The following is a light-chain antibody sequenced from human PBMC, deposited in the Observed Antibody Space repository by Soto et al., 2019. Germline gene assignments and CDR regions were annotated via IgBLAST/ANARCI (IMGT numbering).Light chain of an antibody. V-gene: IGKV1-27*01. J-gene: IGKJ4*01. CDR3: QKYNSAPLT. CDR1: QGISNY. Sequence: DIQMTQSPSSLSASVGDRVNITCRASQGISNYLAWYQHKPGKVPKLLIYTASTLQSGVPSRFSGSGSGTDFTLTIRSLKPEEVATYYCQKYNSAPLTFGGGNKVEIK. CDR2: TAS.